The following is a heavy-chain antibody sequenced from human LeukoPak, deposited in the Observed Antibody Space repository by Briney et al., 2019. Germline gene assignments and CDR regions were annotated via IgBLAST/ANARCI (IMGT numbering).Heavy chain of an antibody. CDR1: GASFTGYY. CDR2: INHSGST. V-gene: IGHV4-34*01. J-gene: IGHJ3*01. Sequence: PSETLSLTCAVYGASFTGYYWTWIRQPPGKGLEWIGEINHSGSTNYSPSLRSRVTISVDTSKNQFSLELSSVTAADTAVYYCVRGVTMIVVVIPNPDAFDVWGQGTMITVSS. CDR3: VRGVTMIVVVIPNPDAFDV. D-gene: IGHD3-22*01.